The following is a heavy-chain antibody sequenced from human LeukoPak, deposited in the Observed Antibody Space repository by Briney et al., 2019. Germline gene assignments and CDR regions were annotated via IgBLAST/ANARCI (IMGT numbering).Heavy chain of an antibody. CDR1: GYSISSGYY. V-gene: IGHV4-34*01. J-gene: IGHJ4*02. D-gene: IGHD6-19*01. CDR3: ARGRGGPGAAGRSGSDY. Sequence: SETLSLTCAVSGYSISSGYYWSWIRQPPGKGLEWIGEINHSGSTNYNPSLKSRVTISVDTSKNQFSLKLSSVTAADTAVYYCARGRGGPGAAGRSGSDYWGQGTLVTVSS. CDR2: INHSGST.